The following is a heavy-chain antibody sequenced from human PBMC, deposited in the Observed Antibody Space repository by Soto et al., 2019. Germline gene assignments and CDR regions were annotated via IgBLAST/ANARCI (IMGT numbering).Heavy chain of an antibody. V-gene: IGHV5-51*01. J-gene: IGHJ3*02. CDR3: ATAYVYDFENSNYYRDAFDI. CDR1: GYSFSFYW. CDR2: MYPDDSDI. D-gene: IGHD3-22*01. Sequence: GESLKISCKASGYSFSFYWIGWVRQMPGKGLEWMAIMYPDDSDIRYSPSFEAHVTISADKSTSTAFLQWSSLKASDTAMYYCATAYVYDFENSNYYRDAFDIWGQGTLVTVSS.